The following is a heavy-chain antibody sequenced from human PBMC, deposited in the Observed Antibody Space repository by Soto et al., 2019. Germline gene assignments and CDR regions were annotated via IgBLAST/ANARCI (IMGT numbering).Heavy chain of an antibody. J-gene: IGHJ4*02. CDR2: IWYDGSNK. Sequence: QVQLVESGGGVVQPGRSLRLSCAASGFTFSSYGMHWVRQAPGKGLEWVAVIWYDGSNKYYADSVKGRFTISRDNSKNTLYLQMNSLRAEDTAVYYCARDPPGVDYDFWSGIDYWGQGTLVTVSS. V-gene: IGHV3-33*01. D-gene: IGHD3-3*01. CDR1: GFTFSSYG. CDR3: ARDPPGVDYDFWSGIDY.